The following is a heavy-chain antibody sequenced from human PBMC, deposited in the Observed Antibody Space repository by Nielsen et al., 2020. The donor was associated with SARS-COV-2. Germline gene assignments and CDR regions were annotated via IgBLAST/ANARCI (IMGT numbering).Heavy chain of an antibody. J-gene: IGHJ4*02. Sequence: GESLKISCVASGFTFSRYGMHWVRQAPGKGPEWVAVIWFDGSIKYYGDSVRGRFSISRNNSGNTLFLHMDSLKVGDTAVYYCARDLSHTCPLGYWGQGTLVSVST. CDR2: IWFDGSIK. CDR1: GFTFSRYG. D-gene: IGHD6-13*01. CDR3: ARDLSHTCPLGY. V-gene: IGHV3-33*01.